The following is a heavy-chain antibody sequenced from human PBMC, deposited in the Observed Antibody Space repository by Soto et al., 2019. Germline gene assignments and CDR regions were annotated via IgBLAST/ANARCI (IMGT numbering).Heavy chain of an antibody. V-gene: IGHV1-46*01. J-gene: IGHJ5*02. CDR2: INPSGGST. CDR3: VRDLGAEGSGSNWFGP. Sequence: ASVKVSCKASGYTFTSYYMPWVRQAPGQGLEWMGIINPSGGSTSYAQKFQGRVTMTRDTSTSTVYMELSSLRSEDTAVYYCVRDLGAEGSGSNWFGPWGQGTLVTVSS. D-gene: IGHD3-10*01. CDR1: GYTFTSYY.